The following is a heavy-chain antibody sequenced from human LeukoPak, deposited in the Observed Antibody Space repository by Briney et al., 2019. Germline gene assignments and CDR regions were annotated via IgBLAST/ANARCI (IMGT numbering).Heavy chain of an antibody. D-gene: IGHD3-3*01. V-gene: IGHV4-39*01. CDR3: ARRLLSGEALDY. J-gene: IGHJ4*02. CDR1: GGSISSSSYY. Sequence: SETLSRTCTVSGGSISSSSYYWGWIRQPPGKGLEWIGSIYYSGSTYYNPSLKSRLTISVDTSKNQFSLKVNSVTAADTAVYYCARRLLSGEALDYWGQGTLVTVSS. CDR2: IYYSGST.